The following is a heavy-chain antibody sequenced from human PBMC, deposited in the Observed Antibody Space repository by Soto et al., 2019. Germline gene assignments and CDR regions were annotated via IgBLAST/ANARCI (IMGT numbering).Heavy chain of an antibody. D-gene: IGHD3-10*01. CDR2: ISYSGST. J-gene: IGHJ4*02. V-gene: IGHV4-39*01. CDR1: CGSIRGSSCY. Sequence: SGTQCHSYTFSCGSIRGSSCYWGRIRQPPGKGLEWIGSISYSGSTSYNPSRKSRVTISVDTATSQCSLKLSSVTAADTGVYYCARRGITIVRGVMIPYFDYWGQRTLVTVSS. CDR3: ARRGITIVRGVMIPYFDY.